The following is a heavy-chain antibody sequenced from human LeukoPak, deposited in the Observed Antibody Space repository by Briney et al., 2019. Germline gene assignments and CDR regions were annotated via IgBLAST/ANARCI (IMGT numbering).Heavy chain of an antibody. J-gene: IGHJ6*03. CDR2: VIPIFGTA. Sequence: SVKVSCKAFGGTFSSYAISWVRQAPGQGLEWMGGVIPIFGTANYAQKFQGRVTITTDESTSTAYMELSSLRSEDTAVYYCARDKRLLGHYYYMDVWGKGTTVTVSS. V-gene: IGHV1-69*05. D-gene: IGHD3-10*01. CDR3: ARDKRLLGHYYYMDV. CDR1: GGTFSSYA.